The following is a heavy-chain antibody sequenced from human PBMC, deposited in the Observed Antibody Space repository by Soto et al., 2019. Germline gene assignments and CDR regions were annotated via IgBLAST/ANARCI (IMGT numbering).Heavy chain of an antibody. V-gene: IGHV1-69*13. CDR3: ARTAPMDAGEKYYYDF. CDR2: IIPFFGTA. Sequence: SVKVSCKTSGGTFSTFGISWVRQAPGQGLEWMGGIIPFFGTAEYSQKFEDRITITADESTNTVYMDLRSLTSEDTAIYYCARTAPMDAGEKYYYDFWGQGALVTVYS. D-gene: IGHD3-16*01. CDR1: GGTFSTFG. J-gene: IGHJ4*02.